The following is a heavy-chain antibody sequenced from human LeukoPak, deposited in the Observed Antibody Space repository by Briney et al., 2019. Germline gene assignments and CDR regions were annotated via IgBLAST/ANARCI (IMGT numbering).Heavy chain of an antibody. Sequence: PGGSLRLSCAASGFTFDDYGMSWVRQAPGKGLEWVSGINWNGGSTGYADSVKGRFTISRDNAKNSLYLQMNSLRAEDTALYYCARESFCSTSCVGDAFDIWGQGTMVTVSS. J-gene: IGHJ3*02. CDR1: GFTFDDYG. V-gene: IGHV3-20*04. CDR2: INWNGGST. D-gene: IGHD2-2*01. CDR3: ARESFCSTSCVGDAFDI.